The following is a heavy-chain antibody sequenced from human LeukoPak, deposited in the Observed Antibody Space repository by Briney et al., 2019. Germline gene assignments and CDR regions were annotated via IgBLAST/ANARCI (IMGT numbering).Heavy chain of an antibody. Sequence: ETLSLTCTVSGGSVSRYYWSWIRQPPGKGLEWIGYISHSGSTNYNPSLKSRVTISVDTSKNQFSLNLSSVTAADTAVYYCAREIVGYSSGYFDFWGQGTMVAVSS. J-gene: IGHJ4*02. CDR1: GGSVSRYY. CDR2: ISHSGST. D-gene: IGHD5-18*01. V-gene: IGHV4-59*02. CDR3: AREIVGYSSGYFDF.